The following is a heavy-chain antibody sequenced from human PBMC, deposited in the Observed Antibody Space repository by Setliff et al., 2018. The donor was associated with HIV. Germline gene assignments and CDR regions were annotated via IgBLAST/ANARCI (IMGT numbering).Heavy chain of an antibody. CDR3: ARALRRPVAGSVQYYYYMDV. CDR2: MNPNSGNT. J-gene: IGHJ6*03. V-gene: IGHV1-8*02. CDR1: AYTFNFYD. D-gene: IGHD6-19*01. Sequence: ASVKVSCKSSAYTFNFYDINWVRQATGQGLEWVGWMNPNSGNTGYAQNFQGRVTMTRNTSISTAYMELSSLRSEDTSMYYCARALRRPVAGSVQYYYYMDVWGKGTTV.